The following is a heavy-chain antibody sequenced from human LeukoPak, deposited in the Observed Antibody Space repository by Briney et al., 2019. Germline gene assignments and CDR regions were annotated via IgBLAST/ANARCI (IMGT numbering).Heavy chain of an antibody. J-gene: IGHJ3*01. D-gene: IGHD6-6*01. V-gene: IGHV3-9*01. CDR2: ISWNCGNI. Sequence: HPGRSLRLSCAASGFTFDDYAMHWVRQAPGKGLERVSLISWNCGNIGYADSVKGRFTISRDNAKNSLYLQMNSLRAEDTALYYCAKGRGYSGSSVAFDVWGQGTMVTVSS. CDR1: GFTFDDYA. CDR3: AKGRGYSGSSVAFDV.